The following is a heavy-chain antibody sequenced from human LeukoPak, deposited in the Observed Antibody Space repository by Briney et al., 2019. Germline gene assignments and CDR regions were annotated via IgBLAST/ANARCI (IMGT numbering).Heavy chain of an antibody. Sequence: GASVKVSCKASGGTFSSYAISWVRQAPGQGLEWMGRIIPILGIANYAQKFQGRVTITADKSTSTAYMELSSLRSEDTAVYCCARGHLVGATNFDYWGQGTLATVSS. CDR1: GGTFSSYA. D-gene: IGHD1-26*01. CDR3: ARGHLVGATNFDY. J-gene: IGHJ4*02. V-gene: IGHV1-69*04. CDR2: IIPILGIA.